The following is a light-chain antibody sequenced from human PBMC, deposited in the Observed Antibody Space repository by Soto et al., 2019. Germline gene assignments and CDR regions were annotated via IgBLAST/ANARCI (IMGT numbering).Light chain of an antibody. CDR3: QQYNNWPLT. Sequence: EIVLTQSPVTLSLSPWERATLSCRASQSVSSYLAWYQQKPGQAPRLLIYDASNRATGIPARFSGSGSGTEFTLTISSLQSEDFAVYYCQQYNNWPLTFGGGTKVDIK. V-gene: IGKV3D-15*01. CDR1: QSVSSY. J-gene: IGKJ4*01. CDR2: DAS.